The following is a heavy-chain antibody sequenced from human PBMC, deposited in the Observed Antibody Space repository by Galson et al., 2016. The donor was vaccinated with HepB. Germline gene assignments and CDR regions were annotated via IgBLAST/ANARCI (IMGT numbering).Heavy chain of an antibody. Sequence: SLRRSCAISGFTFNDYDMHWVRQGRGESLQWVATMGPAGDKYYPGSVKGRFTVSRESAKNSLYLQMDSLSAGDSGVYYCASGPHWNHAYWGQGTLVTVSS. CDR3: ASGPHWNHAY. CDR1: GFTFNDYD. CDR2: MGPAGDK. D-gene: IGHD1-1*01. J-gene: IGHJ4*02. V-gene: IGHV3-13*01.